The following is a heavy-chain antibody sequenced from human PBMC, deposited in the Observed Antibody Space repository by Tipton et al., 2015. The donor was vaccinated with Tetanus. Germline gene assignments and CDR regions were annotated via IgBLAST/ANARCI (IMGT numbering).Heavy chain of an antibody. J-gene: IGHJ4*02. CDR2: FRGDDGSP. D-gene: IGHD4-17*01. V-gene: IGHV3-23*01. CDR1: GFTFSKYA. Sequence: SLRLSCVASGFTFSKYAMNWVRQTPGKGQEWVSGFRGDDGSPYYAESVKGRFTISRDNAMNSVSLQMTSLRREDAGVYYCASSTVTRWGPGAPVTVSS. CDR3: ASSTVTR.